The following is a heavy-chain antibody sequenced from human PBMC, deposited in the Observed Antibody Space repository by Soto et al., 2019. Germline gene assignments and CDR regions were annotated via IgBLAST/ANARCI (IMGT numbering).Heavy chain of an antibody. CDR3: ARQAARNYIDS. CDR2: ISGSGGST. D-gene: IGHD6-6*01. CDR1: GFTFSIYA. V-gene: IGHV3-23*01. Sequence: GGSLRLSCAASGFTFSIYAMSWVRQAPVKGLEWVSAISGSGGSTYYADSVKGRFTISRDNSKNTLYLQMNSLRAEDTAVYYCARQAARNYIDSWGQGNSVAVSS. J-gene: IGHJ4*02.